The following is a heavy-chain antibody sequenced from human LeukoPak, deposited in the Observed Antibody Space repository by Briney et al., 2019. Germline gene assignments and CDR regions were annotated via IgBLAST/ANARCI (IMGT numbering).Heavy chain of an antibody. J-gene: IGHJ4*02. CDR2: IYSGGST. Sequence: TGGSLRLSCAASGFTVSSNYMSWVRQAPGKGLEWVSVIYSGGSTYYADSVKGRFTISGDNSKNTLYLQMNSLRAEDTAVYYCASSLGYSYEIWGQGTLVTVSS. CDR1: GFTVSSNY. V-gene: IGHV3-53*01. CDR3: ASSLGYSYEI. D-gene: IGHD5-18*01.